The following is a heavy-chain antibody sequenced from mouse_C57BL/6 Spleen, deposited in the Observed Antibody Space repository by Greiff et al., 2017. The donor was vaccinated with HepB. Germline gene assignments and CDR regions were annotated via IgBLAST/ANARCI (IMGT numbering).Heavy chain of an antibody. CDR1: GFTFSSYA. D-gene: IGHD2-10*02. J-gene: IGHJ1*03. CDR3: ARDKTSSKSWYFDV. V-gene: IGHV5-4*01. CDR2: ISDGGSYT. Sequence: EVQRVESGGGLVKPGGSLKLSCAASGFTFSSYAMSWVRQTPEKRLEWVATISDGGSYTYYPDNVKGRFTISRDNAKNNLYLQMSHLKSEDTAMYYCARDKTSSKSWYFDVWGTGTTVTVSS.